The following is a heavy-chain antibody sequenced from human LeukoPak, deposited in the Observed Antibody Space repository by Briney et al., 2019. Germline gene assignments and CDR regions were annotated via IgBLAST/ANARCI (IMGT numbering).Heavy chain of an antibody. CDR3: AKDGVITMVRGVLEYFDY. D-gene: IGHD3-10*01. Sequence: GGSLRLSCVASGFTFSSYAMSWVRQAPGKGLEWVSAISGSGGSTYYADSVKGRFTISRDNSKNTLYLQMNSLRAEDTAVYYCAKDGVITMVRGVLEYFDYWGQGTLVTVSS. CDR2: ISGSGGST. CDR1: GFTFSSYA. J-gene: IGHJ4*02. V-gene: IGHV3-23*01.